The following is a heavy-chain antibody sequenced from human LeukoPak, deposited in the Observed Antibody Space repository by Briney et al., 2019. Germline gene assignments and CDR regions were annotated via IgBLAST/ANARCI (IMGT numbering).Heavy chain of an antibody. Sequence: ASVKVSCKASGYTFTSYYMHWVRQAPGQGLEWMGIINPSGGSTRYAQKLQGRVTMTRDTSTSTVYMELSSLRSEDTAVYYCARVPPYCSSTSCRFTNFDYWGQGTLVTVSS. CDR2: INPSGGST. J-gene: IGHJ4*02. CDR1: GYTFTSYY. CDR3: ARVPPYCSSTSCRFTNFDY. D-gene: IGHD2-2*01. V-gene: IGHV1-46*04.